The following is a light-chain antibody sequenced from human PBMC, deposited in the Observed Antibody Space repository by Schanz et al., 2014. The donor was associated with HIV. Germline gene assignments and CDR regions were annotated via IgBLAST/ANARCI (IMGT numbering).Light chain of an antibody. Sequence: QSALTQPASVSGSLGQAITISCTGTNTDIGHYNYVSWYQQHPGKAPKLIIYDVTSRPSGVSSRFSGSKSGNTASLTISGLQAGDEADYYCSSYTSSSTVVFGGGTKLTVL. J-gene: IGLJ2*01. CDR3: SSYTSSSTVV. CDR2: DVT. CDR1: NTDIGHYNY. V-gene: IGLV2-14*03.